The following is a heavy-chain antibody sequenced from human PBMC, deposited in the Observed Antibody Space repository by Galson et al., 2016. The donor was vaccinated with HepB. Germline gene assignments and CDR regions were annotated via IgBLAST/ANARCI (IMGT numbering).Heavy chain of an antibody. CDR2: ISGTGSTT. J-gene: IGHJ5*02. V-gene: IGHV3-23*01. D-gene: IGHD3-3*01. CDR1: GSTFDKYA. CDR3: SKVGPLRFVEWFYNWFDP. Sequence: SLRLSCAASGSTFDKYAMNWVRQAPGKGLQWVSSISGTGSTTYYADSVRGRFTVSRDNSKNTLFLQMSNLRADDTAVYYCSKVGPLRFVEWFYNWFDPRGQGTLVTVSS.